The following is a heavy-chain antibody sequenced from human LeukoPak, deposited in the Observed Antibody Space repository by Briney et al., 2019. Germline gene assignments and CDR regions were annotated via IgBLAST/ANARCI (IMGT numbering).Heavy chain of an antibody. V-gene: IGHV1-2*06. CDR2: INPNSGGT. Sequence: ASVKVSCKASGYIFTGYYMHWVRQAPGQGLEWMGRINPNSGGTNYAQKFQGRVTMTRDTSISTAYMELSRLRSDDTAVYYCARDKRLGELSLEDYWGQGTLVTVSS. J-gene: IGHJ4*02. D-gene: IGHD3-16*02. CDR1: GYIFTGYY. CDR3: ARDKRLGELSLEDY.